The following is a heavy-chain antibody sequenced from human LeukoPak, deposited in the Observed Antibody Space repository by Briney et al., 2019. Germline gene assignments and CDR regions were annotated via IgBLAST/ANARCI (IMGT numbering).Heavy chain of an antibody. J-gene: IGHJ4*02. CDR2: INPNSGNA. CDR3: ARGTAGSYLNADY. Sequence: GASVKVSCKASGYSFTTNDINWVRQATGQGLEWLGWINPNSGNAGYAQKFRGRVSMTRDTSTSTAYMELSSLRSEDTAVYYCARGTAGSYLNADYWGQGTLVTVSS. CDR1: GYSFTTND. D-gene: IGHD3-10*01. V-gene: IGHV1-8*01.